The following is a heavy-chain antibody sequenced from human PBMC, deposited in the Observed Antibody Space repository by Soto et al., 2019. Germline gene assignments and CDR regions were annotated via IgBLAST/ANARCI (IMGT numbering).Heavy chain of an antibody. V-gene: IGHV4-59*01. Sequence: PSETLSLTCTVSGGSISSYYWSWIRQPPGKGLEWIGYIYYSGSTNYNPSLKSRVTISVDTSKNQFSLKLSSVTAADTAVYYCARAGLGGWFDPWGQGTLVTVSS. D-gene: IGHD5-12*01. CDR3: ARAGLGGWFDP. J-gene: IGHJ5*02. CDR1: GGSISSYY. CDR2: IYYSGST.